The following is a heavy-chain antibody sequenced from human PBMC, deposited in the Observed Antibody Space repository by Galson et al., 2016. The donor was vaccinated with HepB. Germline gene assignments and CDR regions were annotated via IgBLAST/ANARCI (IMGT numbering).Heavy chain of an antibody. CDR2: ISIGSSYI. J-gene: IGHJ2*01. V-gene: IGHV3-21*01. CDR1: GFTVSSNY. CDR3: AREAFYYDT. D-gene: IGHD3-22*01. Sequence: SLRLSCAASGFTVSSNYMSWVRQAPGKGLEWVSSISIGSSYIYYADSVKGRVTISRGNAKNSLYLQMNSLRGEDTAVYYCAREAFYYDTWGRGTLVTVSS.